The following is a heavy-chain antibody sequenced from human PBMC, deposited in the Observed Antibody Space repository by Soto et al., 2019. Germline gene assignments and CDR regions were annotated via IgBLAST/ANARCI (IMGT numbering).Heavy chain of an antibody. CDR1: GFTISPLA. CDR2: ISASSDYT. J-gene: IGHJ4*02. D-gene: IGHD3-10*01. Sequence: EVQLLESGGGLIQPGESLRLSCVASGFTISPLAMSWVRQQQGKGLEWVSGISASSDYTFYADSVRGRFTVSRDNSKNTVSLQMNNLRVEDTALYYCAKDVRGGSPRPDYWGLGTLVTVSS. V-gene: IGHV3-23*01. CDR3: AKDVRGGSPRPDY.